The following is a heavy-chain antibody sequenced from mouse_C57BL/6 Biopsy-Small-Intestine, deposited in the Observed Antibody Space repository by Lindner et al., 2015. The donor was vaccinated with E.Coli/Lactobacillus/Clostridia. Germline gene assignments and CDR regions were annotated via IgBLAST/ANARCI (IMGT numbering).Heavy chain of an antibody. V-gene: IGHV5-4*01. CDR2: ISDGGSYT. J-gene: IGHJ3*01. D-gene: IGHD1-1*01. Sequence: VQLQEVWGGLVKPGGSLKLSCAASGFTFSSYAMSWVRQTPEKRLEWVATISDGGSYTYYPDNVKGRFTISRDNAKNNLYLQMSHLKSEDTAMYYCASQLRGFAYWGQGTLVTVSA. CDR3: ASQLRGFAY. CDR1: GFTFSSYA.